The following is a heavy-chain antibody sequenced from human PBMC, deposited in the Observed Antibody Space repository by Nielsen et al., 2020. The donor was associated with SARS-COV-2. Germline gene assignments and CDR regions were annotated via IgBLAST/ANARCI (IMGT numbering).Heavy chain of an antibody. V-gene: IGHV3-30*03. CDR2: ISYDRSNK. Sequence: GESLKISCAASGFTFSDYYMSWIRQAPGKGLEWVAVISYDRSNKYSADSVKGRFTISRDNSKNTLYLQMNSLRAEDTAVYYCARDSSGFYGLDVWGQGTTVTVSS. CDR3: ARDSSGFYGLDV. CDR1: GFTFSDYY. J-gene: IGHJ6*02. D-gene: IGHD3-22*01.